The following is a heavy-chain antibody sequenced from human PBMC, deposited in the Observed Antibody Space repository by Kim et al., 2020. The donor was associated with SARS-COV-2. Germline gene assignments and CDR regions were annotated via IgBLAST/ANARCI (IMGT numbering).Heavy chain of an antibody. V-gene: IGHV3-9*01. J-gene: IGHJ4*02. Sequence: DSVKGRFTISRDNAKNSLYLQMNSLRAEETALYYCAKDMSRRGPFYSFDYWGQGTLVTVSS. D-gene: IGHD3-10*01. CDR3: AKDMSRRGPFYSFDY.